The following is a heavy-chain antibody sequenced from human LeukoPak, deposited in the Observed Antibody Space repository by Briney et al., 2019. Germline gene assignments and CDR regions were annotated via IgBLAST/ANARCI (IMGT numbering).Heavy chain of an antibody. V-gene: IGHV3-49*04. CDR3: TRAFGAWYSSGWYGGNDAFDI. CDR1: GFTFGDYA. CDR2: IRSKAYGGTT. D-gene: IGHD6-19*01. J-gene: IGHJ3*02. Sequence: GGSLRLSRTASGFTFGDYAMSWVRQAPGKGLEWVGFIRSKAYGGTTEYAASVKGRFTISRDDSKSIAYLQMNSLKTEDTAVYYCTRAFGAWYSSGWYGGNDAFDIWGQGTMVTVSS.